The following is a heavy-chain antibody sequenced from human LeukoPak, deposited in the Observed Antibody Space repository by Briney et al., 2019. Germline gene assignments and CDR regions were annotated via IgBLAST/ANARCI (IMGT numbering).Heavy chain of an antibody. V-gene: IGHV3-48*01. D-gene: IGHD3-10*01. J-gene: IGHJ5*02. CDR3: ARCSTITMVRGASFDP. Sequence: GGSLRLSCAASGFTFSSYSMNWVRQAPGKGLEWVSYISSSSTIYYADSVKGRFTISRGNAKNSLYLQMNSLRAEDTAVYYCARCSTITMVRGASFDPWGQGTLVTVSS. CDR1: GFTFSSYS. CDR2: ISSSSTI.